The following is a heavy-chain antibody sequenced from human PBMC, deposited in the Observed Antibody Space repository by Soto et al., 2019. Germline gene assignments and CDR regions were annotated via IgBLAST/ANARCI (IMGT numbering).Heavy chain of an antibody. CDR1: GFTVSSNY. V-gene: IGHV3-53*01. CDR2: IYSGGST. CDR3: ASPKRGIAVAGTEDAFDI. D-gene: IGHD6-19*01. Sequence: EVQLVESGGGLIQPGGSLRLSCAASGFTVSSNYMSWVRQAPGKGLEWVSVIYSGGSTYYADSVKGRFTISRDNSKNTLYLQMNSLRAEDTAVYYCASPKRGIAVAGTEDAFDIWGQGTMVTVSS. J-gene: IGHJ3*02.